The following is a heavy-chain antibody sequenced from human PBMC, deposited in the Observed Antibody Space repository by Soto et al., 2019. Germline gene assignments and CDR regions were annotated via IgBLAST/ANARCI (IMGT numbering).Heavy chain of an antibody. CDR1: GGSINNYY. CDR3: ARDREGSSGLTDY. D-gene: IGHD3-9*01. Sequence: QVQLQESGPGLVKPSETLSLTCTVSGGSINNYYWTWIRQPPGKGLEWVGFIYYSGSTNYNPSLQSRVTISLDTSKNQFSLKLNSVTPADTAVYYCARDREGSSGLTDYWGQGTLVTVSS. V-gene: IGHV4-59*01. CDR2: IYYSGST. J-gene: IGHJ4*02.